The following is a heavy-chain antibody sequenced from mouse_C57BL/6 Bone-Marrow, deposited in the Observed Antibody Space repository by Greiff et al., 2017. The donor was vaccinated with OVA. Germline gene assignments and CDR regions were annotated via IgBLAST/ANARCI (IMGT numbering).Heavy chain of an antibody. V-gene: IGHV6-3*01. CDR1: GFTFSNYW. D-gene: IGHD1-1*01. Sequence: EVKLVESGGGLVQPGGSMKLSCVASGFTFSNYWMNWVRQSPEKGLEWVAQIRLKSDNYATHYAESVKGRFTISRDDFKSMVYLQMNNLRAEDTGIYYCTGSSSYVGAMDYWGQGTSVTVSS. CDR3: TGSSSYVGAMDY. CDR2: IRLKSDNYAT. J-gene: IGHJ4*01.